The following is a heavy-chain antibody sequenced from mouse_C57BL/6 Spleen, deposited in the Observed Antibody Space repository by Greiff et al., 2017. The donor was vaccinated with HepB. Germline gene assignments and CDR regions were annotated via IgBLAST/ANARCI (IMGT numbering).Heavy chain of an antibody. Sequence: VKLVESGTELVKPGASVKLSCKASGYTFTSYWMHWVKQRPGQGLEWIGNINPSNGGTNYNEKFKSKATLTVDKSSITAYMQLSSLTSEDSAVYYCARGGNGDYWGQGTTLTVSS. D-gene: IGHD2-1*01. J-gene: IGHJ2*01. V-gene: IGHV1-53*01. CDR2: INPSNGGT. CDR1: GYTFTSYW. CDR3: ARGGNGDY.